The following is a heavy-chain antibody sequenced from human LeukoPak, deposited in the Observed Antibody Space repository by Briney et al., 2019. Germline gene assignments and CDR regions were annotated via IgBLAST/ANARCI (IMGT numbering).Heavy chain of an antibody. CDR1: GFTFSGSA. Sequence: GGPLRLSCAASGFTFSGSAMHWVRQASGKGLGWVGRIRSKANSYATAYAASVKGRFTISRDDSKNTAYPQMNSLKTEDTAVYYCTRVAPYYYDSSGSGDYWGQGTLVTVSS. CDR2: IRSKANSYAT. CDR3: TRVAPYYYDSSGSGDY. J-gene: IGHJ4*02. D-gene: IGHD3-22*01. V-gene: IGHV3-73*01.